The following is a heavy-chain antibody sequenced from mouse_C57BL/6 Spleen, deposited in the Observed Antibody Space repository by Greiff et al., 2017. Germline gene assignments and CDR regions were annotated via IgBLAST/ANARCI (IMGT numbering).Heavy chain of an antibody. CDR3: ARECLYCGGRSTGWFAY. J-gene: IGHJ3*01. V-gene: IGHV5-4*01. D-gene: IGHD1-1*01. CDR1: GFTFSSYA. Sequence: EVQLMESGGGLVKPGGSLKLSCAASGFTFSSYAMSWVRQTPEKRLEWVANISDGGSYTYYPDNVKGRFTISRDNAKNNLYLQMIHLKSEDTAMYYCARECLYCGGRSTGWFAYWGQGTPVTVSA. CDR2: ISDGGSYT.